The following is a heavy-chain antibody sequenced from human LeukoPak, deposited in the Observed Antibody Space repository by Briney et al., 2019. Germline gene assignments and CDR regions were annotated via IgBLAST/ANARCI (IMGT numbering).Heavy chain of an antibody. CDR1: GLTFSSYN. J-gene: IGHJ3*02. CDR3: ARVTVSNDAIDI. V-gene: IGHV3-48*01. CDR2: ISSSASGI. Sequence: GGSLRLSCAASGLTFSSYNMNWVRQAPGEGLEWVSYISSSASGIYYADSVKGRFTISRDNAKNSLYLQMNSLRAEDTAVYYCARVTVSNDAIDIWGQGTVVTVSS. D-gene: IGHD4-17*01.